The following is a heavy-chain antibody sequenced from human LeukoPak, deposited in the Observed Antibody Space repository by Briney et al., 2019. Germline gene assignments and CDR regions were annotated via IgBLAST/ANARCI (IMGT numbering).Heavy chain of an antibody. CDR1: GFTFSSYS. CDR3: ARGGSVLRYFDWYKAAGWFDP. CDR2: ISSSSSTI. V-gene: IGHV3-48*02. D-gene: IGHD3-9*01. J-gene: IGHJ5*02. Sequence: PGGSLRLSCAAPGFTFSSYSMNWVRQAPGKGLEWVSYISSSSSTIYYADSVKGRFTISRDNAKNSLYLQMNSLRDEDTAVYYCARGGSVLRYFDWYKAAGWFDPWGQGTLVTVSS.